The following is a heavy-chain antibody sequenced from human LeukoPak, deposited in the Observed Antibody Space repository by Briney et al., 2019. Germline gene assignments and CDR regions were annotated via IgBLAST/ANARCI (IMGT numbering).Heavy chain of an antibody. D-gene: IGHD6-13*01. V-gene: IGHV4-59*01. CDR1: GGSISSYY. CDR2: IYYSGST. J-gene: IGHJ4*02. Sequence: SETLSLTCTVSGGSISSYYWSWIRQPPGKGLEWIGYIYYSGSTNYNPSLKSRVTISVDTSKNQFSLKLSSVTAADTAVYYCARHNGDSSSWYNYWGQGTLVTVSS. CDR3: ARHNGDSSSWYNY.